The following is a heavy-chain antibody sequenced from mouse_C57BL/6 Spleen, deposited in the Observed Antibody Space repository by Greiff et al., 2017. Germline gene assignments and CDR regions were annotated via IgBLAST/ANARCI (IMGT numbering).Heavy chain of an antibody. V-gene: IGHV1-54*01. D-gene: IGHD1-1*01. CDR3: ARNYYGTGAMDY. Sequence: VQLQQSGAELVRPGTSVQVSCMASGYAFTNYLIEWVKQRPGQGLEWSGVINPGSGGTNYNEKFKGKATLTADKSSSTSYMQLSSLTSEDSAVYVCARNYYGTGAMDYWGQGTSVTVSS. CDR2: INPGSGGT. J-gene: IGHJ4*01. CDR1: GYAFTNYL.